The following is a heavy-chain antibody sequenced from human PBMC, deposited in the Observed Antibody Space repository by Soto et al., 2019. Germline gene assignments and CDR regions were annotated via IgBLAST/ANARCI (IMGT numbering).Heavy chain of an antibody. CDR3: ARPPAAGTRVYYFDY. D-gene: IGHD6-13*01. Sequence: QVQLVESGGGVVQPGRSLRLSCAASGFTFSSYAMHWVRQAPGKGLEWVAVISYDGSNKYYADSVKGRFTISRDNSKNTLYRQMNSLTAEDTAVYYGARPPAAGTRVYYFDYWGQGTLVTVSS. CDR2: ISYDGSNK. CDR1: GFTFSSYA. J-gene: IGHJ4*02. V-gene: IGHV3-30-3*01.